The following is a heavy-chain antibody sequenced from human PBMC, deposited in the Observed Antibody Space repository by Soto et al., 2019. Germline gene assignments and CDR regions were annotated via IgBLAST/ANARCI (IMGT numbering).Heavy chain of an antibody. CDR1: GYTNTELS. V-gene: IGHV1-24*01. D-gene: IGHD4-17*01. CDR2: FDPEDGET. Sequence: VSLKGYCKVAGYTNTELSRHWVRQAPGKGLEWMGGFDPEDGETIYAQKFQGRVTMTEDTSTDTAYMELSSLRSEDTAVYYCATHGDYYAFDIWGQGTMVTVSS. J-gene: IGHJ3*02. CDR3: ATHGDYYAFDI.